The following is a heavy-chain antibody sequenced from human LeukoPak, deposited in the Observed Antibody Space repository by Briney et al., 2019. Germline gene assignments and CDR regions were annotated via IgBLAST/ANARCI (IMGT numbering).Heavy chain of an antibody. CDR2: ISGSGGST. J-gene: IGHJ4*02. CDR1: GFTFSSYA. Sequence: GGSLRLSCAASGFTFSSYAMSWVRQAPGKGLEWVSAISGSGGSTYYADSVKGRFTISRDNSKNTLYLQMNSLRAEDTAVYYCAKAGNSSGYYDYFDYWGQGTLVTVSS. V-gene: IGHV3-23*01. D-gene: IGHD3-22*01. CDR3: AKAGNSSGYYDYFDY.